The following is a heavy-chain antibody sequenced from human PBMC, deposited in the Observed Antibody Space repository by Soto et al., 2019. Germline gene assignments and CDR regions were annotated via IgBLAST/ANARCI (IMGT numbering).Heavy chain of an antibody. Sequence: QITLKESGPTVVKPTETLTLTCTFSGFSLTTSGVGVGWVRQSPGKAPEWLALIYWDDDKRYSTSLNSRLIITKDTSKNQVVLTMPNVDPADTANYYCAHRVLRTVFGLVTTTAIYFDFWGPGTPVVVSS. CDR2: IYWDDDK. CDR1: GFSLTTSGVG. V-gene: IGHV2-5*02. CDR3: AHRVLRTVFGLVTTTAIYFDF. D-gene: IGHD3-3*01. J-gene: IGHJ4*02.